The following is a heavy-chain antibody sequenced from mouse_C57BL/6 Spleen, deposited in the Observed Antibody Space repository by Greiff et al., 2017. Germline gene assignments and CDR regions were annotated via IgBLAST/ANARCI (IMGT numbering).Heavy chain of an antibody. CDR1: GFNIKNTY. Sequence: EVQLQQSVAELVRPGASVKLSCTASGFNIKNTYMHWVKQRPEQGLEWIGRIDPENGNTKYAPKFQGKATITADTSSNTAYLQLSILTSEDTAIYYWASYYCGRGWYGCGGKTILVSVEGESQYYA. V-gene: IGHV14-3*01. CDR3: ASYYCGRGWYGCGGKTILVSVEGESQYYA. J-gene: IGHJ4*01. D-gene: IGHD1-1*01. CDR2: IDPENGNT.